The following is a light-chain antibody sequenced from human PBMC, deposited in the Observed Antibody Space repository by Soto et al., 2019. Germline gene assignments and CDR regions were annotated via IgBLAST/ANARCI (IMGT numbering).Light chain of an antibody. CDR1: QDISKY. Sequence: DIQMTQSPSSLSASVGDRVTITCRASQDISKYLTWFQQKPGKAPKSLIYDASNLQSGVPSKFSGSGSGTEFTLTISSLQTEDFATYYCQQYKTYPFTFGPGTKVDIK. V-gene: IGKV1-16*02. CDR3: QQYKTYPFT. CDR2: DAS. J-gene: IGKJ3*01.